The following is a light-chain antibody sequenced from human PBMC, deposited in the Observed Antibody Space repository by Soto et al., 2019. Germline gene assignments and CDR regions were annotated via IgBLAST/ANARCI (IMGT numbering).Light chain of an antibody. V-gene: IGLV2-14*03. CDR1: SSDVGGYNS. J-gene: IGLJ3*02. Sequence: QSALTQPASVSGSPGQSITISCTGTSSDVGGYNSVSWYQQHPGKAPQLMIYDVSYRPSGVSDRFSGSKSGNTASLTISGLQAEDEAEYYCSSYISSGTRVFGGGTKLTVL. CDR3: SSYISSGTRV. CDR2: DVS.